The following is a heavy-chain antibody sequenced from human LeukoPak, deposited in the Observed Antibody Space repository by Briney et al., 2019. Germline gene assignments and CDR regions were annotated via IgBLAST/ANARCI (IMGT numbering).Heavy chain of an antibody. Sequence: GGSLRLSCAASGFTFSSYSMNWVRQAPGKGLEWVSSISSSSSYIYYADSVKGRFTISRDNAKNSLYLQMNSLRAEDTAVYYCARDGRIVGRAFDIWGQGTMVTVSS. CDR1: GFTFSSYS. J-gene: IGHJ3*02. D-gene: IGHD3-22*01. V-gene: IGHV3-21*01. CDR3: ARDGRIVGRAFDI. CDR2: ISSSSSYI.